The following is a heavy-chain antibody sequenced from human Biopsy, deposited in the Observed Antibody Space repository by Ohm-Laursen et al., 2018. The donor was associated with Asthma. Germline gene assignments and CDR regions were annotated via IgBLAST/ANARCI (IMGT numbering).Heavy chain of an antibody. CDR1: GFPFTAYY. J-gene: IGHJ4*02. D-gene: IGHD1-26*01. V-gene: IGHV1-2*04. CDR3: ARAPYSDAIDS. Sequence: ASVKVSCKTSGFPFTAYYIHWVRQAPRQGLEWMGWISLNTGDANLAQKFRGWVTMTRDTSISTAYLVLSGLRSHDTAVYYCARAPYSDAIDSWGQGTLVAVSS. CDR2: ISLNTGDA.